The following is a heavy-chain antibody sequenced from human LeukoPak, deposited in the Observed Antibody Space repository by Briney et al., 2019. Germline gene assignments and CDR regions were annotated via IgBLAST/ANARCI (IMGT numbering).Heavy chain of an antibody. CDR1: GGSFSGYY. CDR3: ARASSSWYGPAFDP. J-gene: IGHJ5*02. CDR2: IYHSGST. V-gene: IGHV4-34*01. Sequence: SETLSLTCAVYGGSFSGYYWSWIRQPPGKGLEWIGYIYHSGSTYYNPSLKSRVTISVDRSKNQFSLKLSSVTAADTAVYYCARASSSWYGPAFDPWGQGTLVTVSS. D-gene: IGHD6-13*01.